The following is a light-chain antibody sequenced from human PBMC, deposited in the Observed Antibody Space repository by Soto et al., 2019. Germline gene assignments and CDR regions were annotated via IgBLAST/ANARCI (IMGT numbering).Light chain of an antibody. V-gene: IGLV1-40*01. Sequence: QSVLTQPPSVSGAPGQRVTISCTGSSSNIGAGYDVHWYQQLPGTAPKLLIYGNSNRPSGVPDRFSGSKSGTSASLAIIGLQAEDEADYYCQSYDSSLSGYVFRTGTNVTVL. CDR2: GNS. CDR3: QSYDSSLSGYV. J-gene: IGLJ1*01. CDR1: SSNIGAGYD.